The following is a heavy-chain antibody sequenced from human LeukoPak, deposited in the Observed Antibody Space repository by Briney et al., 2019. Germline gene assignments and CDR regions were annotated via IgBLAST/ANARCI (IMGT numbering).Heavy chain of an antibody. Sequence: GGSLRLSCAASGFTFSSYAMHWVRQAPGKGLEWVAVISYDGSNKYYADSVKGRFTISRDNSKNTLYLQMNSLRAEDTAVYYCARADYYETSGPFGYWGQGTLVIVSS. J-gene: IGHJ4*02. CDR1: GFTFSSYA. D-gene: IGHD3-22*01. CDR2: ISYDGSNK. CDR3: ARADYYETSGPFGY. V-gene: IGHV3-30-3*01.